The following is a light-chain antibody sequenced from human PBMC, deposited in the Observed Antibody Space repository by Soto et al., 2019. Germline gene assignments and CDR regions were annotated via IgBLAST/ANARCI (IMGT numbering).Light chain of an antibody. J-gene: IGLJ2*01. CDR1: SIDVGAYNY. V-gene: IGLV2-8*01. CDR3: TSNAGTNSL. Sequence: QSALTQPPSASGSPGQSVTISCTGTSIDVGAYNYVSWYQQHPGKAPKLMIYEVSKRPSGVPDRFSGSKSGNTASLTVSGLQAEDEADYFCTSNAGTNSLFGGGTKLTVL. CDR2: EVS.